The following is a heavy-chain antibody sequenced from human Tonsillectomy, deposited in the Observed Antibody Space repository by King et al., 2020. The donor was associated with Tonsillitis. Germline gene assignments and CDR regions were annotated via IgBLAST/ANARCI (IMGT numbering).Heavy chain of an antibody. J-gene: IGHJ3*02. CDR2: IYHSGST. D-gene: IGHD3-22*01. CDR3: AMDAGATYYYDSSGLLAFDI. Sequence: QLQESGPGLVKPSGTLSLTCAVSGGSISSSNWWSWGRQPPGKGLEWIGEIYHSGSTNYNPSLKSRVTISVDKSKNQFSLKLSSVTAADTPVYYCAMDAGATYYYDSSGLLAFDIWGQGTMVTVSS. V-gene: IGHV4-4*02. CDR1: GGSISSSNW.